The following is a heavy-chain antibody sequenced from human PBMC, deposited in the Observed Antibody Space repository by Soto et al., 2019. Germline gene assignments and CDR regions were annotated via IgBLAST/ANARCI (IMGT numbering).Heavy chain of an antibody. J-gene: IGHJ5*02. V-gene: IGHV4-34*01. Sequence: PSETLSLTCAACGGSFSGYYWSWIRQSPGKGLEWIGEINHSGSTNYNPSLKSRVTISVDTSKNQFSLKLSSVTAADTAVYYCARGPITTSPRFDPWGQGTLVTVSS. D-gene: IGHD3-22*01. CDR1: GGSFSGYY. CDR2: INHSGST. CDR3: ARGPITTSPRFDP.